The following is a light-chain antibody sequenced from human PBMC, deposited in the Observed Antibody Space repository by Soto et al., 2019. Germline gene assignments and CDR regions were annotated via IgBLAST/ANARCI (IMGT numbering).Light chain of an antibody. CDR2: GNS. CDR1: SSNIGAGFD. J-gene: IGLJ1*01. Sequence: QSVLTHPPSVSGAPGQRVSISCTGTSSNIGAGFDVHWYQLLPGTAPKLLIYGNSNRPSGVPDRFSGSKSGTSASLAITGLRAEDEADYYCQSYDSTLSDVFGYGTKVTVL. CDR3: QSYDSTLSDV. V-gene: IGLV1-40*01.